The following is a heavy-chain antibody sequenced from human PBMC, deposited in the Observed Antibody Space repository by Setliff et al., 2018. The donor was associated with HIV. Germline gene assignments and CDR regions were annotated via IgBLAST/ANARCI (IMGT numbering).Heavy chain of an antibody. CDR3: ARDVRSGYYLSPFDY. Sequence: GGSLRLSCAASGFTFSSYAMHWVRQAPGKGLEWVAVISYDGINKYYADSVKGRFTISRDNSKNTLYLQMNSLRAEDTAVYYCARDVRSGYYLSPFDYWGQGTLVTVSS. J-gene: IGHJ4*02. CDR1: GFTFSSYA. D-gene: IGHD3-22*01. CDR2: ISYDGINK. V-gene: IGHV3-30*04.